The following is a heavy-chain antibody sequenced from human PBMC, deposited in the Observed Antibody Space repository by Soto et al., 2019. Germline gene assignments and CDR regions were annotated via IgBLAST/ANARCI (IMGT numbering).Heavy chain of an antibody. CDR1: GFTFSRYT. D-gene: IGHD1-26*01. J-gene: IGHJ4*02. Sequence: EVQLVESGGGLVQSGGSLRLTCAASGFTFSRYTMNWVRQAPGKGLEWLSYISGGGGTMFYADSVKGRVTISRDNAKNSLYLQMDSLIAEDTAVYYCAKDKSGTYSIDYWGQGTLVTVSS. CDR3: AKDKSGTYSIDY. V-gene: IGHV3-48*04. CDR2: ISGGGGTM.